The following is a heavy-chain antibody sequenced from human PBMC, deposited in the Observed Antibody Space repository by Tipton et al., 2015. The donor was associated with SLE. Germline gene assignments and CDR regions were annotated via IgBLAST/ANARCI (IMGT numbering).Heavy chain of an antibody. J-gene: IGHJ4*02. D-gene: IGHD6-25*01. V-gene: IGHV1-8*01. CDR3: ARGAMYSSGRYVVTY. Sequence: QSGAEVKKPGASVKVSCKASGYTFTSYDINWVRQATGQGLEWMGWMNPNSGNTGYAQKIQGKVTMTRSTSISTAYMELSSLRSEGTAAYYCARGAMYSSGRYVVTYWGLGAMFTASS. CDR2: MNPNSGNT. CDR1: GYTFTSYD.